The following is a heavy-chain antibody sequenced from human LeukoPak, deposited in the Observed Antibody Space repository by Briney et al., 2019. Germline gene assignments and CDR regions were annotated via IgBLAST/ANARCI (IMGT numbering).Heavy chain of an antibody. CDR3: ARDISSSGTLDY. CDR1: GFTFSSYA. Sequence: GGSLRLSCAASGFTFSSYAMSWVRQAPGKGLEWVSSISSSSSYIYYADSVKGRFTISRDNAKNSLYLQMNSLRAEDTAVYYCARDISSSGTLDYWGQGTLVTVSS. V-gene: IGHV3-21*01. CDR2: ISSSSSYI. J-gene: IGHJ4*02. D-gene: IGHD3-22*01.